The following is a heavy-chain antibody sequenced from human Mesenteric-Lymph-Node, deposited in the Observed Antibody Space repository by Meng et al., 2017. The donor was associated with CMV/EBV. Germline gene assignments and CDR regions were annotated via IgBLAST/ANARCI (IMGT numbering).Heavy chain of an antibody. CDR3: AKGRSASYYDY. Sequence: GESLKISCVASGFTFSTSGMHWVRQAPGKGLEWVAFMQFDERDEYYADSVRGRFTISRDNSKNTLYLQMNSLRPEDTAVFYCAKGRSASYYDYWGQGSLVTSPQ. D-gene: IGHD3-10*01. J-gene: IGHJ4*02. V-gene: IGHV3-30*02. CDR1: GFTFSTSG. CDR2: MQFDERDE.